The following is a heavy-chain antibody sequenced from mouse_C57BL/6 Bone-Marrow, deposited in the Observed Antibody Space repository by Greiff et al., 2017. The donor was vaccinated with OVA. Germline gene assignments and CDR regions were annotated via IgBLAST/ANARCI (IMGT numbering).Heavy chain of an antibody. Sequence: QVQLKESGAELVRPGASVKLSCKASGYTFTDYYINWVKQRPGQGLEWIARIYPGSGNTYYNEKFKGKATLTAEKSSSTAYMQLSSLTSEDSAVYFCARRTVVPYYYAMDYWGQGTSVTVSS. V-gene: IGHV1-76*01. D-gene: IGHD1-1*01. CDR1: GYTFTDYY. CDR3: ARRTVVPYYYAMDY. CDR2: IYPGSGNT. J-gene: IGHJ4*01.